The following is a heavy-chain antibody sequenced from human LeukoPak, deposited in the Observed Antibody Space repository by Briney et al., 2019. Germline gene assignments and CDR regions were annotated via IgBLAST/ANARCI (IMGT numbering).Heavy chain of an antibody. J-gene: IGHJ3*02. CDR3: ARDAYSSEVAFDI. CDR2: ISSSSSYI. V-gene: IGHV3-21*01. D-gene: IGHD6-19*01. CDR1: GFTFSSYS. Sequence: GGSLRLSCAASGFTFSSYSMNWVRQAPGKGLEWVSSISSSSSYIYYADSVKGRFTISRDNAKNSLYLQMNSLRAEDTAVYYCARDAYSSEVAFDISGQGTMVTVSS.